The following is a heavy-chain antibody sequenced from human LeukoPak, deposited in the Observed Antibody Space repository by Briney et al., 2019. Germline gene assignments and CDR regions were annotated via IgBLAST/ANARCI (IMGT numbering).Heavy chain of an antibody. CDR3: AKDMGHYYGSGSYYKGIDY. D-gene: IGHD3-10*01. V-gene: IGHV3-9*01. J-gene: IGHJ4*02. CDR1: GFTFDDYA. CDR2: ISWNSGSI. Sequence: GGSLRLSCAASGFTFDDYAMHWVRQAPGKGLEWVSGISWNSGSIGYADSVKGRFTISRDNAKNSLYLQMNSLRAEDTALYYCAKDMGHYYGSGSYYKGIDYWGQGTLVTVSS.